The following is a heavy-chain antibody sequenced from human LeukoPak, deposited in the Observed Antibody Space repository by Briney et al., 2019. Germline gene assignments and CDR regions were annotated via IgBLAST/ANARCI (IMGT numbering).Heavy chain of an antibody. CDR3: AKDRAARGRGNYFYMDV. CDR2: ITWDGGST. Sequence: PGGSLRLSCAASGFTFDNYAMHWVRQASGKGLEWVSHITWDGGSTHYADSVEGRFTISRDNRENSLYLQMNNLRPEDTALYYCAKDRAARGRGNYFYMDVWGKGTTVTVSS. D-gene: IGHD2/OR15-2a*01. J-gene: IGHJ6*03. V-gene: IGHV3-43D*03. CDR1: GFTFDNYA.